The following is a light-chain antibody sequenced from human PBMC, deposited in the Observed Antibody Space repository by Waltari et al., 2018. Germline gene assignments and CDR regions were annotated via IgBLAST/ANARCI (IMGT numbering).Light chain of an antibody. Sequence: EIVMTQSPATLSVSPGERATLSCRASQSVSSNFAWYQQKPGQAPRLLIDGASTRATGIPARCSGSGSGTEFTLTISSLQSEDFAVYYCQQYNNWPFTFGQGTKLEIK. CDR1: QSVSSN. J-gene: IGKJ2*01. V-gene: IGKV3-15*01. CDR2: GAS. CDR3: QQYNNWPFT.